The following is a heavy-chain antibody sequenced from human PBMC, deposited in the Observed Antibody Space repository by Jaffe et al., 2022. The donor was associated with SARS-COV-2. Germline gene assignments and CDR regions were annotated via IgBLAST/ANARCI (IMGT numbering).Heavy chain of an antibody. Sequence: QVQLVESGGGVVQPGRSLRLSCAASGFTFSSYAMHWVRQAPGKGLEWVAVISYDGSNKYYADSVKGRFTISRDNSKNTLYLQMNSLRAEDTAVYYCARVDLYGGNSGGYYYYYGMDVWGQGTTVTVSS. CDR2: ISYDGSNK. J-gene: IGHJ6*02. CDR1: GFTFSSYA. D-gene: IGHD4-17*01. CDR3: ARVDLYGGNSGGYYYYYGMDV. V-gene: IGHV3-30-3*01.